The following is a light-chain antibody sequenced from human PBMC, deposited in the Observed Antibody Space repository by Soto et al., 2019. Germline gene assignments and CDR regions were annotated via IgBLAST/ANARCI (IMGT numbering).Light chain of an antibody. J-gene: IGLJ1*01. Sequence: QSVLTQPASVSGSLGQSITISCTGSSSDVGTYYFVSWYQQHPGKVPKLMIYEGTKRPSGVSDRFSGSKSGNTASLTVSGLQADDEADYYCSSYAGSNNSYVFGTGTKLTVL. CDR3: SSYAGSNNSYV. CDR2: EGT. V-gene: IGLV2-14*02. CDR1: SSDVGTYYF.